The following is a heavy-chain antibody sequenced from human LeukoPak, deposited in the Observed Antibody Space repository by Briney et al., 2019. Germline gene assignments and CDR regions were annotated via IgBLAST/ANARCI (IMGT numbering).Heavy chain of an antibody. CDR2: ISGSGGA. CDR1: GFTFSRYA. D-gene: IGHD6-13*01. J-gene: IGHJ4*02. V-gene: IGHV3-23*01. Sequence: GGSLRLSCAASGFTFSRYAMNWVRQAPGKGLEWVSAISGSGGAYYVDSVKGRFTISRDNSKNTLYLHMNSLGAEDTAVYYCARHGSWSYDYWGQGTLLSVSA. CDR3: ARHGSWSYDY.